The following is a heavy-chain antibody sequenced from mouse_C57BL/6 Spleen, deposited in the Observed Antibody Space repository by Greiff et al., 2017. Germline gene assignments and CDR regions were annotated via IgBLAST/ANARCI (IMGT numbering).Heavy chain of an antibody. D-gene: IGHD1-1*01. CDR2: IDTSDSYT. J-gene: IGHJ2*01. Sequence: QVQLKQPGAELVRPGTSVKLSCKASGYTFTSYWMHWVKQRPGQGLEWIGVIDTSDSYTNYNQKFKGKATLTVDTCSSTAYMQLISLTSEDSAVYYCARWRDYYGSSPDYWGQGTTLTVAS. CDR3: ARWRDYYGSSPDY. CDR1: GYTFTSYW. V-gene: IGHV1-59*01.